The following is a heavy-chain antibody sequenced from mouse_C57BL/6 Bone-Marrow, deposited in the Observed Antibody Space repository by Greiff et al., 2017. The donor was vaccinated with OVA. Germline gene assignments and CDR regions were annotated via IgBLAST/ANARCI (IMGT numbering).Heavy chain of an antibody. D-gene: IGHD2-1*01. J-gene: IGHJ3*01. CDR1: GFSFNTYA. CDR2: IRSKSNNYAT. V-gene: IGHV10-1*01. CDR3: VREGVYYGNRAWFAY. Sequence: EVKLVESGGGLVQPKGSLKLSCAASGFSFNTYAMNWVRQAPGKGLEWVARIRSKSNNYATYYADSVKDRFTISRDDSESMLYLQMNNLKTEDTAMYYCVREGVYYGNRAWFAYWGQGTLVTVSA.